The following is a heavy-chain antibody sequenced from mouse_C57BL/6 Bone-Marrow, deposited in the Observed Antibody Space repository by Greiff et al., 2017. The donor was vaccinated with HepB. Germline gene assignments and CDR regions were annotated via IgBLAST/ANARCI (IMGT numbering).Heavy chain of an antibody. CDR3: ARDGDYSNFALDY. Sequence: VKLVESGGGLVKPGGSLKLSCAASGFTFSSYAMSWVRQTPEKRLEWVATISDGGSYTYYPDNVKGRFTISRDNAKNNLYLQMSHLKSEDTAMYYCARDGDYSNFALDYWGQGTSVTVSS. V-gene: IGHV5-4*01. CDR2: ISDGGSYT. D-gene: IGHD2-5*01. J-gene: IGHJ4*01. CDR1: GFTFSSYA.